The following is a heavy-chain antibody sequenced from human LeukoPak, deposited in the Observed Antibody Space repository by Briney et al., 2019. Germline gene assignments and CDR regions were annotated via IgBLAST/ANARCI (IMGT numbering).Heavy chain of an antibody. CDR2: ISRSGSTI. CDR3: ARPYTAYAFDY. V-gene: IGHV3-48*03. CDR1: GFTFSSCE. J-gene: IGHJ4*02. D-gene: IGHD5-12*01. Sequence: GGSLRLSCAASGFTFSSCEMNWVRQAPGKGLEWISYISRSGSTIFYADSVKGRFTISRDDAKNSLYLQMNSLRAEDTAVYYCARPYTAYAFDYWGQGTLVTVSS.